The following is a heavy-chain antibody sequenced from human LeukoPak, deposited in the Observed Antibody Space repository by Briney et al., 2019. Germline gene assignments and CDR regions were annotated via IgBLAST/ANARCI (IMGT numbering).Heavy chain of an antibody. CDR3: ARDTAAGFDY. CDR2: ISSSSSYI. D-gene: IGHD6-13*01. CDR1: GFTFSSYS. J-gene: IGHJ4*02. V-gene: IGHV3-21*01. Sequence: GGSLRLSCAASGFTFSSYSMNWVRQAPGKGLEWVSSISSSSSYIYYADSVKGRLTISRDNAKNSLYLQMNSLRAEDTAVYYCARDTAAGFDYWGQGTLVTVSS.